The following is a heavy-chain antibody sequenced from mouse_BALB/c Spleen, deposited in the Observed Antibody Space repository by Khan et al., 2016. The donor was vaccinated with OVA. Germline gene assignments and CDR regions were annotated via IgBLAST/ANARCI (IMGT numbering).Heavy chain of an antibody. V-gene: IGHV5-6*01. J-gene: IGHJ3*01. CDR2: ISSGGDYT. Sequence: EVQLVESGGDLVKPGGSLKFSCAASGFTFSSYSMSWVRQTPDKRLEWVATISSGGDYTYYSDNVKGRFTISRDNAKNTLYLQMSSLKSEDTAMYYCESHLTGSFAYWGQGTRVTVAA. CDR1: GFTFSSYS. D-gene: IGHD4-1*01. CDR3: ESHLTGSFAY.